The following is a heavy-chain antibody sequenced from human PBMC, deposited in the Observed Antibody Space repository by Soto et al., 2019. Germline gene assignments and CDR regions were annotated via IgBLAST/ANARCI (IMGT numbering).Heavy chain of an antibody. D-gene: IGHD3-22*01. CDR1: GFTFSGSA. CDR2: IRSKANSYAT. CDR3: TPLPDMIVVANFDY. Sequence: GGSLRLSCAASGFTFSGSAMHWVRQASGKGLEWVGRIRSKANSYATAYAASVKGRFTISRDDSKNTAYLQMNSLKTEDTAVYYCTPLPDMIVVANFDYWGQGTLVTVSS. V-gene: IGHV3-73*01. J-gene: IGHJ4*02.